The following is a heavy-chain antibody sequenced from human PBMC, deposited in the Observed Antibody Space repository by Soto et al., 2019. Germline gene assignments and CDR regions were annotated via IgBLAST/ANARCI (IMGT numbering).Heavy chain of an antibody. CDR2: ISHDGSNK. J-gene: IGHJ6*03. Sequence: QVQLVESGGGVVQPGRCLRLSCAASGFTFTTCGMHWVRQAPGKGLEWVALISHDGSNKYYAESVKGRFTISRDNSKNTLNLQMNSLRAEDTAVYYCASNYYDCWSGYYDYYYLDVWGKGTTVTVSS. CDR1: GFTFTTCG. D-gene: IGHD3-3*01. CDR3: ASNYYDCWSGYYDYYYLDV. V-gene: IGHV3-30*03.